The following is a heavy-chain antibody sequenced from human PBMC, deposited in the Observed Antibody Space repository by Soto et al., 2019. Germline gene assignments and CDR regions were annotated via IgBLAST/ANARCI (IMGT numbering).Heavy chain of an antibody. CDR3: ARQPTGHHDILTGYNDY. D-gene: IGHD3-9*01. V-gene: IGHV1-46*03. Sequence: GASVKVSCKASGYTFTSYYMHWVRQAPGQGLEWMGIINPSGGSTSYAQKFQGRVTMTRDTSTSTVYMELSSLRSEDTAVYYCARQPTGHHDILTGYNDYWGQGTLVTVSS. J-gene: IGHJ4*02. CDR2: INPSGGST. CDR1: GYTFTSYY.